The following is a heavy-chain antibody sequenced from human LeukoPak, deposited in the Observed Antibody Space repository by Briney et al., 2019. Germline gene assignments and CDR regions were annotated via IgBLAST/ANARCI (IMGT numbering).Heavy chain of an antibody. V-gene: IGHV3-21*01. CDR2: ISSSNSYI. J-gene: IGHJ4*02. Sequence: GGSLRLSCAASGFTFSSYSMNWVRQAPGKGLEWVSSISSSNSYIYYADSVKGRFTISRDNAKNSLYLQMNSLRAEDTAVYYCAREDGFDYWGQGTLVTVSS. CDR1: GFTFSSYS. CDR3: AREDGFDY.